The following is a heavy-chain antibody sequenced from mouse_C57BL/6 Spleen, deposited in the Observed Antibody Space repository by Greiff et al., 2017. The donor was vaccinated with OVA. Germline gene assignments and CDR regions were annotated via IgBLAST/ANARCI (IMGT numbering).Heavy chain of an antibody. CDR1: GFTFTDYY. CDR3: ARYRGGSYDYDGRDFDY. CDR2: IRNKANGYTT. Sequence: EVNVVESGGGLVQPGGSLSLSCAASGFTFTDYYMSWVRQPPGKALEWLGFIRNKANGYTTAYSASVKGRFTISRDNAQSILYLQMNALRAEDSATYYCARYRGGSYDYDGRDFDYWGQGTTLTVSS. V-gene: IGHV7-3*01. D-gene: IGHD2-4*01. J-gene: IGHJ2*01.